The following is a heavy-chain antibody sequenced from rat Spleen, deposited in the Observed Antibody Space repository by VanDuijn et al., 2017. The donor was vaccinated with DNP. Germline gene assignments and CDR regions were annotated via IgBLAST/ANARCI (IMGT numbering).Heavy chain of an antibody. J-gene: IGHJ2*01. D-gene: IGHD5-1*01. CDR1: GFTFNNYW. V-gene: IGHV5-31*01. CDR2: ITNTGDST. Sequence: EVQLVESGGGLVQPGRSLKLSCVASGFTFNNYWMTWIRQAPGRGLDWVASITNTGDSTFYPDSVKGRFTISRDNAEGTLYLQMNSLRSEDTATYYCTTDWELYYWGQGVMVTVSS. CDR3: TTDWELYY.